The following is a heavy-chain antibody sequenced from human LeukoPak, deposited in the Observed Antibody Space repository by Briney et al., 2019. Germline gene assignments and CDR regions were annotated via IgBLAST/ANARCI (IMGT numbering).Heavy chain of an antibody. V-gene: IGHV1-8*03. CDR1: GYTFTSYD. Sequence: GASVKVSCKASGYTFTSYDINWVRPATGQGLEWMGWMNPKSGNTGYAQKFKGRVTITRNTSISTAYMELSSLRSEDTAVYYCARGIGDWFDPWGQGTLVTVSS. D-gene: IGHD2-15*01. CDR3: ARGIGDWFDP. J-gene: IGHJ5*02. CDR2: MNPKSGNT.